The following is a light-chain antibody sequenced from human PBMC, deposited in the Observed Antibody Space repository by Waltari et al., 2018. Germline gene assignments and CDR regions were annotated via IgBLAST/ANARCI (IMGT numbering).Light chain of an antibody. Sequence: DIQLTQSPSSLPATIGDRVTVSCRASQSITRYLNWYQLQPGKAPKLLIYGASTLQSDIPSRFSGSGSWTDFTLTISSLQPEDFGIYYCQQTNTMPWTFGQGTKVEIK. J-gene: IGKJ1*01. V-gene: IGKV1-39*01. CDR3: QQTNTMPWT. CDR2: GAS. CDR1: QSITRY.